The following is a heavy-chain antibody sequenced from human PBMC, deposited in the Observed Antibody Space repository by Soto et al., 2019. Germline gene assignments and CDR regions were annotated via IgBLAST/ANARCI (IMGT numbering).Heavy chain of an antibody. Sequence: ASVKVSCKASGYTFTSYYMHWVRQAPGQGLELMGIINPSGGSTSYAQKFQGRVTMTRDTSTSTVYMELSSLRSEDTAVYYCARVGGPAAGPNYYYYGMDVWGQGTTVTVYS. CDR3: ARVGGPAAGPNYYYYGMDV. D-gene: IGHD6-13*01. CDR2: INPSGGST. CDR1: GYTFTSYY. J-gene: IGHJ6*02. V-gene: IGHV1-46*01.